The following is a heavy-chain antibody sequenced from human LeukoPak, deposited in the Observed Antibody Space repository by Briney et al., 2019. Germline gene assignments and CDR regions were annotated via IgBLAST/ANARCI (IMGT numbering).Heavy chain of an antibody. D-gene: IGHD6-13*01. CDR2: IRSKANSYAT. V-gene: IGHV3-73*01. Sequence: PGGSLRLSCAASGFTFSSYEMNWVRQASGKGLEWVGRIRSKANSYATAYAASVKGRFTISRDDSKNTAYLQMNSLKTEDTAVYYCTRPGYAAANPNFDYWGQGTLVTVSS. CDR3: TRPGYAAANPNFDY. J-gene: IGHJ4*02. CDR1: GFTFSSYE.